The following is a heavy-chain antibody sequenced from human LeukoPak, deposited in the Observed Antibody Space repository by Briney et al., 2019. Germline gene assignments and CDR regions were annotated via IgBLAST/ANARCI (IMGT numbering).Heavy chain of an antibody. V-gene: IGHV4-38-2*01. CDR3: ASQNTYYYDSSGYYFDY. Sequence: PSETLSLTCAVSGYSISSGYYWGWIRQPPGKGLEWIGSIYHSGSTYYNPSLKSRVTISVGTSKNQFSLKLSSVTAADTAVYYCASQNTYYYDSSGYYFDYWGQGTLVTVSS. J-gene: IGHJ4*02. D-gene: IGHD3-22*01. CDR1: GYSISSGYY. CDR2: IYHSGST.